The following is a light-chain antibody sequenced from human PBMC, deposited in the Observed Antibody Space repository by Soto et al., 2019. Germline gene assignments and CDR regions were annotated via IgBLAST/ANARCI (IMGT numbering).Light chain of an antibody. CDR1: SGYSNYK. V-gene: IGLV9-49*01. J-gene: IGLJ1*01. CDR2: VGTGGIVG. CDR3: GADHGSGSNFVYV. Sequence: QLVLTQPPSASASLGASVTLTCTLSSGYSNYKVDWYQQRLGKGPRFVMRVGTGGIVGSKGDGIPDRFSVLGSGLNRYLTIKNIQEEDESDYHCGADHGSGSNFVYVFGTGTKVTVL.